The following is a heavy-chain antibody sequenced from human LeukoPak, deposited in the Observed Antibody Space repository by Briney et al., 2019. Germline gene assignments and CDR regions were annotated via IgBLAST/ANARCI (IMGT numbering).Heavy chain of an antibody. V-gene: IGHV3-20*04. Sequence: GGSLRLSCAASGFTFDDYGMNWVRQAPGKGLEWVSGINWNGGSTGYADSVKGRFTISRDNARNSLYLQMNSLRAEDTAVYYCARDSQAYCSGGSCSMFDYWGQGTLVTVSS. J-gene: IGHJ4*02. CDR1: GFTFDDYG. CDR3: ARDSQAYCSGGSCSMFDY. CDR2: INWNGGST. D-gene: IGHD2-15*01.